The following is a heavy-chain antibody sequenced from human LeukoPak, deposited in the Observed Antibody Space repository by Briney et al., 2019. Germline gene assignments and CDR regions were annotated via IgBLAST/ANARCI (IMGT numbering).Heavy chain of an antibody. CDR1: GFTFSSYG. J-gene: IGHJ4*02. Sequence: GGSLRLSCAASGFTFSSYGMHWVRQAPGKGLEWVAFIRYDGSNKYYADSVKGRFTISRDNSKNTLYLQMNSLRSDDTAVYYCARSSSTVVTPVRYWGQGTLVTVSS. CDR3: ARSSSTVVTPVRY. CDR2: IRYDGSNK. V-gene: IGHV3-30*02. D-gene: IGHD4-23*01.